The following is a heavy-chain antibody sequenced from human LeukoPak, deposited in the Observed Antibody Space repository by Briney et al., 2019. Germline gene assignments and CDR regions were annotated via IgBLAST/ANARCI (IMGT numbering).Heavy chain of an antibody. CDR2: ISDTGNT. D-gene: IGHD2-15*01. CDR3: AKAPVTTCRGAFCYPFDY. Sequence: GGSLRLSCAASGFTFSNYWMTWVRRAPGKGLEWVSAISDTGNTYHADSVKGRFTISRDSSKNTLFLQMNRLRPEDAAVYYCAKAPVTTCRGAFCYPFDYWGLGTLVTVSS. J-gene: IGHJ4*02. CDR1: GFTFSNYW. V-gene: IGHV3-23*01.